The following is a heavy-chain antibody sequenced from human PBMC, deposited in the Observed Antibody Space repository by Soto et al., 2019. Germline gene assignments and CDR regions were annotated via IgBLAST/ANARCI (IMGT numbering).Heavy chain of an antibody. V-gene: IGHV3-23*01. D-gene: IGHD3-10*01. Sequence: EVQLLESGGGLVQPGGSLRLSCAASGFTFNNDAMTWVRQAPGKGLEWVSAINGGGDSTSYADSVKGRFTVSRDGSKNTLYLQMSSLRAEDTALYYCAKGRGGSGSLTPRVDFWGQGTLVTVSS. CDR2: INGGGDST. CDR1: GFTFNNDA. CDR3: AKGRGGSGSLTPRVDF. J-gene: IGHJ4*02.